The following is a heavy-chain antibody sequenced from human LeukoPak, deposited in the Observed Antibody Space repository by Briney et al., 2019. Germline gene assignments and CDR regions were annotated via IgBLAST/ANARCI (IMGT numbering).Heavy chain of an antibody. J-gene: IGHJ3*02. V-gene: IGHV3-7*01. CDR3: AKIGAAGNAFDI. Sequence: GGSLRLSCAASGFTFSSYWMSWVRQAPGKGLEWVANIQQDGSEKYYVDSVKGRFTISRDYAKNSLYLQTNSLRAEDTAVYYCAKIGAAGNAFDIWGQGTMVTVSS. CDR2: IQQDGSEK. CDR1: GFTFSSYW. D-gene: IGHD6-13*01.